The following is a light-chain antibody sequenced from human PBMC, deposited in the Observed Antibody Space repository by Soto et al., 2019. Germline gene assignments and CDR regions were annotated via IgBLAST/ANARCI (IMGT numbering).Light chain of an antibody. Sequence: EIVLTQSPGTLSLSPGERATLSCRASQSVTSIYFAWYQHKPGQAPRLLISAASDRATVIPDRFIGSGSVTNFTLTITRLEPEDFAVYYCQHYGPSPGYTFGQGTKLEI. CDR1: QSVTSIY. CDR3: QHYGPSPGYT. J-gene: IGKJ2*01. V-gene: IGKV3-20*01. CDR2: AAS.